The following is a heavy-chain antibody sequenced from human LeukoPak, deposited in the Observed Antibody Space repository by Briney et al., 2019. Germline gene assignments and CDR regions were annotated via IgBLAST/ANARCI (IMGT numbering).Heavy chain of an antibody. D-gene: IGHD6-19*01. CDR3: AKDARRTFGLSSGLYRGSYYFDY. Sequence: ASVKVSCKAAGYTFTSYYMHWVRQAPGQGLEWMGIFNPSGGSASYAQKFQGRVTMTRDMSTSTVYMELSSLRSEDTAVYYCAKDARRTFGLSSGLYRGSYYFDYWGQGTLVTVSS. CDR2: FNPSGGSA. V-gene: IGHV1-46*01. J-gene: IGHJ4*02. CDR1: GYTFTSYY.